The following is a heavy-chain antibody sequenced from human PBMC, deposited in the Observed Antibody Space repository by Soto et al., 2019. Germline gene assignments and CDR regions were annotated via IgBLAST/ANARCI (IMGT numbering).Heavy chain of an antibody. CDR2: IIPVIGTA. CDR3: SRGDATKIVVTTYYGMDV. J-gene: IGHJ6*02. D-gene: IGHD4-17*01. CDR1: GGTLRNYG. Sequence: QVQLVQSGAEVKKPGSSVRVSCKASGGTLRNYGISWVRQAPGQGLEWMGGIIPVIGTANYAQKVQGRVTITADESTSTVYMDVTSLRSEDTAVYYCSRGDATKIVVTTYYGMDVWGQGTTVTVSS. V-gene: IGHV1-69*12.